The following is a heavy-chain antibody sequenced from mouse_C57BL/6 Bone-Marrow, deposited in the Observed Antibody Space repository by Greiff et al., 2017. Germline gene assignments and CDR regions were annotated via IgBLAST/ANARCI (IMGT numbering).Heavy chain of an antibody. CDR1: GYSITSDYA. CDR3: ARWGYGSSYYFDY. D-gene: IGHD1-1*01. CDR2: LSYSGST. Sequence: DVQLQESGPGLVKPSQSLSLTCTVTGYSITSDYAWNWIRQFPGNKLAWMGYLSYSGSTSYNPSLKSRISITRDTSKNQFFLQLNSVTTEDTATYYCARWGYGSSYYFDYWGQGTTLTVSS. J-gene: IGHJ2*01. V-gene: IGHV3-2*02.